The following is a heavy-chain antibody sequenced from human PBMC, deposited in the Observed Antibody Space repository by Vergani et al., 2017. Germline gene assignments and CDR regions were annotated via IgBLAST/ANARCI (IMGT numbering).Heavy chain of an antibody. D-gene: IGHD5-18*01. CDR1: GGSISSGSYY. Sequence: QVQLQESGPGLLKPSQTLSLTCTVSGGSISSGSYYWSWIRQPAGKGLEWIGRIYTSGSTNYNPPLKSQVTISVATSKNQFSLKLSSVTAADTAVYYCARGLRAAMRQQQLEVMDTAMADYYYYGMDVWSEGTTVTVSS. CDR2: IYTSGST. CDR3: ARGLRAAMRQQQLEVMDTAMADYYYYGMDV. V-gene: IGHV4-61*02. J-gene: IGHJ6*04.